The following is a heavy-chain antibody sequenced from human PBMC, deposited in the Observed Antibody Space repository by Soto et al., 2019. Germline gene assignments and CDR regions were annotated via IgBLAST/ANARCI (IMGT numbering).Heavy chain of an antibody. V-gene: IGHV6-1*01. Sequence: LSLTCAISGDSVSSNSAAWNWIRQSPSRGLEWLGRTYYRSKWYNDYAVSVKSRITINPDTSKNQFSLQLNSVTPEDTAVYYCARDGWQLPQLLNWFDPWGQGTLVTVSS. J-gene: IGHJ5*02. CDR2: TYYRSKWYN. CDR3: ARDGWQLPQLLNWFDP. CDR1: GDSVSSNSAA. D-gene: IGHD2-15*01.